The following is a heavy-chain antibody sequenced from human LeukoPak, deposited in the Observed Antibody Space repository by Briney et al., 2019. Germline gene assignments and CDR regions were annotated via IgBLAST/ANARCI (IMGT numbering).Heavy chain of an antibody. Sequence: GRFTISRDNAKNSLYLQMNSLRAEDTAVYYCARDKGPRAYSSSRDDAFDIWGQGTMVTVSS. J-gene: IGHJ3*02. V-gene: IGHV3-11*06. D-gene: IGHD6-6*01. CDR3: ARDKGPRAYSSSRDDAFDI.